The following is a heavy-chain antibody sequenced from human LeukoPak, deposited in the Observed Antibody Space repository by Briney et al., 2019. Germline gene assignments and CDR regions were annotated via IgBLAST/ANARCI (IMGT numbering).Heavy chain of an antibody. D-gene: IGHD2-15*01. J-gene: IGHJ5*02. CDR2: IKQDGSEK. CDR3: ARGPDVIIAATGFWFDP. V-gene: IGHV3-7*01. Sequence: GGSLRLSCAASGFTFSRYWMSWIRQAPGKGPEWVANIKQDGSEKYYVDSVKGRFTISRDNAKNSLYLQMNSLRADDTAVYSCARGPDVIIAATGFWFDPWGQGTLVTVSS. CDR1: GFTFSRYW.